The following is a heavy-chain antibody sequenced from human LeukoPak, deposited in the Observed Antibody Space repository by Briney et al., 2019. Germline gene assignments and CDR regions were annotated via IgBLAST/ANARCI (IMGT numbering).Heavy chain of an antibody. Sequence: GGSLRLSCAASGFTFSSYWMSWVRQAPGKGLKWVANMKQDGSEIYYVDSVKGRFTISRDNAENSLYLQMNSLRAEDTAVYYCARESTYSYAYALDYWGQGTLVTVSS. D-gene: IGHD5-18*01. V-gene: IGHV3-7*01. CDR1: GFTFSSYW. CDR2: MKQDGSEI. CDR3: ARESTYSYAYALDY. J-gene: IGHJ4*02.